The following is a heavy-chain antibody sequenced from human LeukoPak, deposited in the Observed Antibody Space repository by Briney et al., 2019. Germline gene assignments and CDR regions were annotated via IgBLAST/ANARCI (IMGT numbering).Heavy chain of an antibody. CDR3: ARVPLDSNYYFYYYYYYYMDV. CDR2: ISSSSSYI. D-gene: IGHD4-11*01. Sequence: PGGSLRLSCAASGFTFSSYSMNWVRQAPGKGLEWVSSISSSSSYIYYADSVKGRFTISRDNAKNSLYLQMNSLRAEDTAVYYCARVPLDSNYYFYYYYYYYMDVWGKGTTVTVSS. CDR1: GFTFSSYS. V-gene: IGHV3-21*01. J-gene: IGHJ6*03.